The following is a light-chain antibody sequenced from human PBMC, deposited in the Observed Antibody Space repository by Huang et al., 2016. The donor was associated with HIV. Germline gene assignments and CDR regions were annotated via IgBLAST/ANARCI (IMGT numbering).Light chain of an antibody. CDR1: QSVSKY. CDR2: AAS. CDR3: QQTYDTPPLS. J-gene: IGKJ4*01. Sequence: DIQMTQSPSSLSASVGDRVTITCRAGQSVSKYLNWYQHKPGMAPKLLIYAASSLQSGVPSRFSCSGSGTHFTLTISSLQPEDIATYYCQQTYDTPPLSFGGGTKVEL. V-gene: IGKV1-39*01.